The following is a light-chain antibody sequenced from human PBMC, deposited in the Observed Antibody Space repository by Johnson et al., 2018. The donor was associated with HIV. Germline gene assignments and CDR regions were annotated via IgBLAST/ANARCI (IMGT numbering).Light chain of an antibody. J-gene: IGLJ1*01. V-gene: IGLV1-51*02. CDR2: KNN. Sequence: QSVLTQPPSVSAAPGQKVTISCSGSSSTIGNNYISWYHLLPGTPPKLLIFKNNERPSGIPDRFSGSTSGTSATLGITGLPPGDEADYYCGTWDTSLSAGGVFGTGTKVTVL. CDR3: GTWDTSLSAGGV. CDR1: SSTIGNNY.